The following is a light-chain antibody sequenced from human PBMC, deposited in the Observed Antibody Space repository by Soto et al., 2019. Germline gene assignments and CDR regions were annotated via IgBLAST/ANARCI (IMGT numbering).Light chain of an antibody. V-gene: IGKV3-11*01. CDR3: QQRSNWPLT. J-gene: IGKJ5*01. CDR2: DAS. Sequence: EIVLTQSPATLSLSPGERDTLSCRASQSVSSYLAWYQQKPGQAPRLLIYDASNRATGIPARFSGSGSGADFTLTISSLEPEDFAVYYCQQRSNWPLTFGQGTLLEI. CDR1: QSVSSY.